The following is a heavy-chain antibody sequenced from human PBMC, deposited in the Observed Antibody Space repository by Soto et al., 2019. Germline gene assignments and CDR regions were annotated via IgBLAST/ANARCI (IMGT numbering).Heavy chain of an antibody. CDR2: IYYSGST. CDR3: AREREGFDY. J-gene: IGHJ4*02. V-gene: IGHV4-61*01. Sequence: SETLSLTCTVSGGSVSSGSYYWSWIRQPPGKGLEWIGYIYYSGSTNYNPSLKSRVTISVDTSKNQFSLKLSSVTAADTAVYYCAREREGFDYWGQGTLVTVSS. CDR1: GGSVSSGSYY.